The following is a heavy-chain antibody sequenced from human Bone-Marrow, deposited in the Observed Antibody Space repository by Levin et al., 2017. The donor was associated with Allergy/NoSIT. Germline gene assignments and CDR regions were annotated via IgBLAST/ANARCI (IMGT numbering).Heavy chain of an antibody. CDR3: AKDRTYGILWNYGMDV. CDR1: GFNFSTYN. Sequence: GGSLRLSCAASGFNFSTYNMNWVRQTPGKGLEWVSSITRRSDYMYFADSVKGRFIISRDNAKNSLFLQMNSLRVDDTAVYYCAKDRTYGILWNYGMDVWGQGTTVTVSS. V-gene: IGHV3-21*01. D-gene: IGHD4-17*01. CDR2: ITRRSDYM. J-gene: IGHJ6*02.